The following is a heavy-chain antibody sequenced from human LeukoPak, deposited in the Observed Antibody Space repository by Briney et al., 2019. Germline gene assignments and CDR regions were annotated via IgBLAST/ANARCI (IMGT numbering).Heavy chain of an antibody. J-gene: IGHJ4*02. CDR2: INEDGTDK. Sequence: GGSLRLSCAASGFTFSSYAMSWVRQAPGKGLEWVAHINEDGTDKYYVDSVTGRFTISRDNTKNSLYLQMSSLRDEDTAVYYCATWSNAWEFDYWGQGALVSVSS. CDR1: GFTFSSYA. D-gene: IGHD1-26*01. CDR3: ATWSNAWEFDY. V-gene: IGHV3-7*05.